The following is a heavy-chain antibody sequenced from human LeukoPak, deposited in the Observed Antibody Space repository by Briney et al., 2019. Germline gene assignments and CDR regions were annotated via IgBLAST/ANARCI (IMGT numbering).Heavy chain of an antibody. CDR2: IRYDGSNK. J-gene: IGHJ4*02. CDR3: ARILDSAWGGLGY. CDR1: GFTFTSYN. V-gene: IGHV3-30*02. Sequence: GGSPRLSCAASGFTFTSYNMNWVRQAPGKGLEWVAFIRYDGSNKYYADSVKGRFTISRDNSKSTLYLQMNSLRAEDTAVYYCARILDSAWGGLGYWGQGTLVTVSS. D-gene: IGHD6-19*01.